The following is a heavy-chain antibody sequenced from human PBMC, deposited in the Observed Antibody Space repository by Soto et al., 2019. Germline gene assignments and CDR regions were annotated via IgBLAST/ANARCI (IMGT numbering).Heavy chain of an antibody. J-gene: IGHJ4*02. CDR1: GHTFHNYA. D-gene: IGHD2-2*01. CDR3: AKVSRGIGVGPAALN. Sequence: EVQLLESGGGLEQPGGYLRLSCVGSGHTFHNYAMTWVRQAPGKGLERVSGISGSGGSTYYADSVMGRFTISRDDSKNTLYLQMNSLRAEDTAVYYCAKVSRGIGVGPAALNWGQGTRVIVSS. V-gene: IGHV3-23*01. CDR2: ISGSGGST.